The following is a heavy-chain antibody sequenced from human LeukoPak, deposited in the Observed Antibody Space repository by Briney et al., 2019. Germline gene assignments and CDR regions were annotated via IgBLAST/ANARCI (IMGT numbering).Heavy chain of an antibody. V-gene: IGHV3-30*04. CDR2: ISYDGSNE. J-gene: IGHJ3*02. CDR3: AGGDAFDI. Sequence: GGSLRLSCAASGFTFSSYVMHWVRQAPGKGLEWVAIISYDGSNEYYADSVKGRFTISRDNSKNTLYLQMNSLRAEDTAVYYCAGGDAFDIWGQGTMVTGSS. CDR1: GFTFSSYV.